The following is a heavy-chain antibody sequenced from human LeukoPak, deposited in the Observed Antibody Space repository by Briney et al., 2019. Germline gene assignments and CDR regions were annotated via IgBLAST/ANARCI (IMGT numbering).Heavy chain of an antibody. J-gene: IGHJ4*02. CDR3: AKEQIRYFDWSPYDY. D-gene: IGHD3-9*01. Sequence: GGSLRLSCAASGFTFSSYAMSWVRQAPGKGLEWVSGVSGSGDSTYYADSVKGRFTVSRDNSKNTLDLQMNSLRAEDTAVYYCAKEQIRYFDWSPYDYWGQGTLVTVSS. V-gene: IGHV3-23*01. CDR2: VSGSGDST. CDR1: GFTFSSYA.